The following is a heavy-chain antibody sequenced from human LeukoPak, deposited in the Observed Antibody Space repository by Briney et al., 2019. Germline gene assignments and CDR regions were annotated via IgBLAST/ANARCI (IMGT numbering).Heavy chain of an antibody. CDR1: GFTVSSNY. Sequence: PGGSLRLSCAASGFTVSSNYMSWVRQAPGKGLEWVSAISGSGGSTYYADSVKGRFTISRDNSKNTLYLQMNSLRAEDTAVYYCATEHGRNPDYWGQGTLVTVSS. CDR3: ATEHGRNPDY. CDR2: ISGSGGST. V-gene: IGHV3-23*01. D-gene: IGHD1-1*01. J-gene: IGHJ4*02.